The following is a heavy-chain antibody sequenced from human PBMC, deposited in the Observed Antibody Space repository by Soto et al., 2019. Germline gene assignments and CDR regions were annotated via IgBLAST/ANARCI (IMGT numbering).Heavy chain of an antibody. CDR1: GFTFSTYW. CDR2: LKGDGSMT. CDR3: ARGGLYAYYQDN. D-gene: IGHD3-16*01. Sequence: EVQLVESGGGVVQPGESLRLSCTASGFTFSTYWMHWVRQAPGKGLVWLSRLKGDGSMTDYADSVKGRFTISRDNAENTLYLPMNRLRAEDTAIYYCARGGLYAYYQDNWGQGTLVTASS. J-gene: IGHJ4*02. V-gene: IGHV3-74*01.